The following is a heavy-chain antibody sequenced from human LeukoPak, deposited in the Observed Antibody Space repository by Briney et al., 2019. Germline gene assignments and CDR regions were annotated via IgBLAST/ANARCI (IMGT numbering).Heavy chain of an antibody. CDR3: ARDLTGKGDY. D-gene: IGHD1-1*01. J-gene: IGHJ4*02. V-gene: IGHV1-2*02. CDR1: GYTFTVYY. CDR2: INPNSGGT. Sequence: ASVKVSCKASGYTFTVYYMHFVRQAPGQGLEWMGWINPNSGGTNYAQKFQGRVTMTRDTSISTAYMELSRLRSDDTAIYYCARDLTGKGDYWGQGTLVTVSS.